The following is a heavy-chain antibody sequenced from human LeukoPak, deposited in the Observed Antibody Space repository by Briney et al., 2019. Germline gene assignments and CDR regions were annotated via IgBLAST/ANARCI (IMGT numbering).Heavy chain of an antibody. D-gene: IGHD3-10*01. Sequence: PGGSLRLSCAASGFTFNNYDFHWVRQAAGKGLEWVSAVGGGGDTYYAGSVKGRFTISRENAKNSLYLQMNSLRLGDTAMYYCAREISDNYYASGSPNRGSDGWHLDLWGRGTLVTVSS. CDR3: AREISDNYYASGSPNRGSDGWHLDL. CDR2: VGGGGDT. J-gene: IGHJ2*01. CDR1: GFTFNNYD. V-gene: IGHV3-13*01.